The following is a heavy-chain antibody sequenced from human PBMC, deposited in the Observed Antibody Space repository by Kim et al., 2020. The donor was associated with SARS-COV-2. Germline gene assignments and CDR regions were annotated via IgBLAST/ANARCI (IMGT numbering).Heavy chain of an antibody. CDR2: HYTGST. Sequence: HYTGSTDSNPSLKSRVPISVDTSKNQFSLNLNSVTAADTAVYYCARHADYWGQGTLVTVSS. CDR3: ARHADY. V-gene: IGHV4-39*01. J-gene: IGHJ4*02.